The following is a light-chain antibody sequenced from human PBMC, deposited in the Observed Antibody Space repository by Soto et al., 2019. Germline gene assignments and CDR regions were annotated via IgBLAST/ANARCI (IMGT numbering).Light chain of an antibody. J-gene: IGLJ2*01. V-gene: IGLV2-8*01. CDR3: SSYAGSTNVV. CDR2: EVS. Sequence: QSALTQPPSASGSPGQSVTISCTGTSSDVGGYNYVSWYQQHPGKAPKLMIYEVSKRPSGVPDRFSGSKSGNTASLTVSGLQAEDEADYYVSSYAGSTNVVFGGGTKLTVL. CDR1: SSDVGGYNY.